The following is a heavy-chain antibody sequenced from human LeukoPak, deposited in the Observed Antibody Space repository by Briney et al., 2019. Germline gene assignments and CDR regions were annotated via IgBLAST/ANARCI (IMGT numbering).Heavy chain of an antibody. Sequence: GGSLRLSCAASGLTLGGYYMDWVRQAPGKGLDWVGRIRNEANRYTTESAASVKGRFTISGDDSKNSLYLQMNSLKTEDTAVYYCTRLRNYGYDFWGQGTLVTVSS. D-gene: IGHD5-18*01. V-gene: IGHV3-72*01. CDR2: IRNEANRYTT. CDR1: GLTLGGYY. CDR3: TRLRNYGYDF. J-gene: IGHJ4*02.